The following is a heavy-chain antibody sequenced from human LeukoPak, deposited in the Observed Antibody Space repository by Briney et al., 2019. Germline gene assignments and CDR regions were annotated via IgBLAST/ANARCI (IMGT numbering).Heavy chain of an antibody. CDR3: ARDRASSGFDYYYYYMDV. J-gene: IGHJ6*03. V-gene: IGHV3-11*01. D-gene: IGHD6-19*01. Sequence: GGSLRLSCAASGFTFSDYYMSWIRQAPGKGLEWVSYISSSGSTIYYADSVKGRFTISRDNAKNSLYLQMNSLRAEDTAVYYCARDRASSGFDYYYYYMDVCGKGTTVTVSS. CDR2: ISSSGSTI. CDR1: GFTFSDYY.